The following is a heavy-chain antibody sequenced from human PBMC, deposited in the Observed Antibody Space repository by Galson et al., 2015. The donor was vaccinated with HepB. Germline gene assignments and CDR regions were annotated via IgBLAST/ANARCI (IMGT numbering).Heavy chain of an antibody. Sequence: QSGAEVKKPGESLKISCKGSGYSFTSYWIGWVRQMPGKGLEWMGIIYPGDSDTRYSPSFQGQVTISADKSISTAYLQWSSLKASDTAMYYCARRHYDFWSGSPSYYYYYMDVWGKGTTVTVSS. V-gene: IGHV5-51*01. CDR1: GYSFTSYW. CDR2: IYPGDSDT. J-gene: IGHJ6*03. D-gene: IGHD3-3*01. CDR3: ARRHYDFWSGSPSYYYYYMDV.